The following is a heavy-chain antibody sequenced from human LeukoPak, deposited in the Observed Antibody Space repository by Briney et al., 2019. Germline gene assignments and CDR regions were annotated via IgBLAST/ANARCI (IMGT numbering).Heavy chain of an antibody. J-gene: IGHJ4*02. CDR3: ARATAIVLRYFDWLLYPDY. V-gene: IGHV1-2*06. CDR2: INPNSGGT. CDR1: GYTFTDYY. D-gene: IGHD3-9*01. Sequence: ASVKVSCKASGYTFTDYYMHWVRQAPGQGLEWMGRINPNSGGTNYAQKFQGRVTMTRDTSISTAYMELSRLRSDDTAVYYCARATAIVLRYFDWLLYPDYWGQGTLVAVSS.